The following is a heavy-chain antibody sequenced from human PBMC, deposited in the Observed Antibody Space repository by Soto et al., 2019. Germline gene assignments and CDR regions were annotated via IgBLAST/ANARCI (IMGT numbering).Heavy chain of an antibody. CDR3: ATGDSSDTGDH. CDR1: GDTLSTHG. J-gene: IGHJ4*02. V-gene: IGHV1-69*01. CDR2: TIPIIGTT. Sequence: QVQLVQSGAEVKKPGSSVKVSCKASGDTLSTHGISWVRQAPGQGLEWVGGTIPIIGTTDYAEKFQGRVTIIAVESTTPAYMELSSVRPDDTAVYYCATGDSSDTGDHWGQGTLVTVSS. D-gene: IGHD5-18*01.